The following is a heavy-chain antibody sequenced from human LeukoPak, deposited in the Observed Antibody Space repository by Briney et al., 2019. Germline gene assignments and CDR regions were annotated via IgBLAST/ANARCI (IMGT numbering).Heavy chain of an antibody. CDR2: IWSHGNRR. CDR1: GFSFSSYG. CDR3: ARDSAADDNDFDV. Sequence: SGGSLRLSCVPSGFSFSSYGMHWVRQAPGKGLEWVAVIWSHGNRRHHADSVEGRFTISRDNSKSILYLQMNNLRAEDTALYYCARDSAADDNDFDVWGQGTMVTVSS. D-gene: IGHD6-25*01. V-gene: IGHV3-33*01. J-gene: IGHJ3*01.